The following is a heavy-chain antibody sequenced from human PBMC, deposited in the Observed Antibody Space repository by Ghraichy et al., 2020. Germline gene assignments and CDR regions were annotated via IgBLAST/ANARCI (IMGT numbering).Heavy chain of an antibody. CDR1: GGSISSGSYY. V-gene: IGHV4-61*02. CDR2: IYTSGST. D-gene: IGHD6-19*01. Sequence: SETLSLTCTVSGGSISSGSYYWSWIRQPAGKGLEWIGRIYTSGSTNYNPSLKSRVTISVDTSKNQFSLKLSSVTAADTAVYYCARVSSSSGWYDYGMDVWGQGTTVTVSS. J-gene: IGHJ6*02. CDR3: ARVSSSSGWYDYGMDV.